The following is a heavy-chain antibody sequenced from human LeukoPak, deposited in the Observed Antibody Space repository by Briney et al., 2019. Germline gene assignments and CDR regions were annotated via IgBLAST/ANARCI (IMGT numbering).Heavy chain of an antibody. Sequence: GASVKVSCKTSGYTYTGYYIHWVRQAPGQGLEWMGWINPNSGDRNYAQKFQGRVSMTGDTSISTAYMELSRLRSDDTAVYYCARTLVVINDAFDIWGQGTMVTVSS. V-gene: IGHV1-2*02. D-gene: IGHD3-22*01. CDR1: GYTYTGYY. CDR3: ARTLVVINDAFDI. CDR2: INPNSGDR. J-gene: IGHJ3*02.